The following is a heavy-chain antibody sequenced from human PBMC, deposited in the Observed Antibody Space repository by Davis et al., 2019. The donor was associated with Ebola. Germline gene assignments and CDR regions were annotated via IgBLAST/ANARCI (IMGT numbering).Heavy chain of an antibody. J-gene: IGHJ4*02. Sequence: GESLKISCVASGFTFSSYSMNWVRQAPGKGLEWVSSISSSSSYIYYADSVKGRFTISRDNAKNSLYLQMNSLRAKDTAVYYCARGYYGWGGDFDYWGQGTLVTVSS. CDR1: GFTFSSYS. V-gene: IGHV3-21*01. D-gene: IGHD3-10*01. CDR2: ISSSSSYI. CDR3: ARGYYGWGGDFDY.